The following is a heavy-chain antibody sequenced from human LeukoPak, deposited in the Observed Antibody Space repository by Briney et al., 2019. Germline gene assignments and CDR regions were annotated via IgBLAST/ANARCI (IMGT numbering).Heavy chain of an antibody. D-gene: IGHD6-19*01. Sequence: GASVKVSCKASGGTFSSYAISWVRQAPGQGLEWMGRIIPILGIANYAQKFQGRVTITADKSTSTVYMELSSLRSEDTAVYYCATAPYSSGSFQHWGQGTLVTVSS. CDR1: GGTFSSYA. V-gene: IGHV1-69*04. CDR2: IIPILGIA. J-gene: IGHJ1*01. CDR3: ATAPYSSGSFQH.